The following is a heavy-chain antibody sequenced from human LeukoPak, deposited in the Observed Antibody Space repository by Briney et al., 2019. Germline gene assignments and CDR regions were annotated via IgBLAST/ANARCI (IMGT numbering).Heavy chain of an antibody. CDR1: GGTFSSYA. CDR3: ARDDPWGYGDYVVY. J-gene: IGHJ4*02. Sequence: ASVKGSCKASGGTFSSYAISWVRQAPGQGLEWMGRIIPILGIANYAQKFQGRVTITADKSTSTAYMELSSLRSEDTAVYYCARDDPWGYGDYVVYWGQGTLVTVSS. CDR2: IIPILGIA. V-gene: IGHV1-69*04. D-gene: IGHD4-17*01.